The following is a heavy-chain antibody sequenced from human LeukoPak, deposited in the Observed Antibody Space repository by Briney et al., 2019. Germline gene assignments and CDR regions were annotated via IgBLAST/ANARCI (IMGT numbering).Heavy chain of an antibody. D-gene: IGHD2-21*01. CDR1: GVNSNSYE. Sequence: PAGPLSLPCAASGVNSNSYEMNWLRQAPRKGLVWVSYIRSRGSTIYYADSVKRRLPISRHNAKNSLSLHMNTLSAADTAVSHFASGGRRGCVSSWGRGCLVTVAS. V-gene: IGHV3-48*03. CDR3: ASGGRRGCVSS. J-gene: IGHJ4*02. CDR2: IRSRGSTI.